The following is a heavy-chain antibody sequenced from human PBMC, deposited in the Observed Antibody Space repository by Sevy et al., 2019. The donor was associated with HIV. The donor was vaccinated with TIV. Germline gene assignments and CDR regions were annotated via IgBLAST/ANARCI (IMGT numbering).Heavy chain of an antibody. Sequence: GGSLTLSCAASGFTFSSYAMSWVRHAPGKGLEWVSGISDSGGSTYYADSVKGRFTISRDNSKNTLYLQMNSLRAEDTAVYYCAKDTCSSTSCYYQDAFDIWGQGTMVTVSS. D-gene: IGHD2-2*01. CDR3: AKDTCSSTSCYYQDAFDI. V-gene: IGHV3-23*01. CDR2: ISDSGGST. J-gene: IGHJ3*02. CDR1: GFTFSSYA.